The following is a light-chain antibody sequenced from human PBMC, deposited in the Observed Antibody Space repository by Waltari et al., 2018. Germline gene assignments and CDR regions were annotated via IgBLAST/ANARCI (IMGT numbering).Light chain of an antibody. J-gene: IGLJ1*01. CDR2: GNS. Sequence: QSVLTQPPSVSGAPVQRVTISCTGSRPHIGANYDVHWYPQAPGTAPKLPIYGNSNRPSGVPDRFSASKSGTSASLAITGLQADDEADYYCQSYDSSLSRYVFGSGTEVTVL. CDR3: QSYDSSLSRYV. V-gene: IGLV1-40*01. CDR1: RPHIGANYD.